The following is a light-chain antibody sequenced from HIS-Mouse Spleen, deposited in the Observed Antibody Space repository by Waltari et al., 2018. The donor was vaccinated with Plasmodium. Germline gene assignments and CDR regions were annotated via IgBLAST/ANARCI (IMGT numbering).Light chain of an antibody. V-gene: IGKV1-13*02. J-gene: IGKJ4*01. CDR1: QGISND. CDR2: DSS. Sequence: AVQLTQSPSSLSASVGDKVTNPCRASQGISNDFAWYQEKPGKAPKLLIYDSSSLESGVPSRFSGSGSGTDFTLTISSLQPEDFATYYCQQFNSYPLTFGGGTKGEIK. CDR3: QQFNSYPLT.